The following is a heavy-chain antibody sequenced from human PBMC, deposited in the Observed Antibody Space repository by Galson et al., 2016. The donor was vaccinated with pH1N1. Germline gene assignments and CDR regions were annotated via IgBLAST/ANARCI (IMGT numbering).Heavy chain of an antibody. D-gene: IGHD3-16*02. J-gene: IGHJ4*02. CDR1: GDSIGTYY. V-gene: IGHV4-59*01. Sequence: ETLSLTCTVSGDSIGTYYWSWIRQSPGKGPEWIGQIHHSGKTGYKPSLEGRLTMSIDTSKNQFSLTLTYVTAADAAVYYCARYRITSSEGYFDFWGQGTRVTVSS. CDR2: IHHSGKT. CDR3: ARYRITSSEGYFDF.